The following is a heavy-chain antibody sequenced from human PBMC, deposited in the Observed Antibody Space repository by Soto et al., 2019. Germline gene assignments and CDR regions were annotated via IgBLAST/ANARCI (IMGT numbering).Heavy chain of an antibody. J-gene: IGHJ4*02. V-gene: IGHV3-23*01. CDR2: IGCCSGSGT. Sequence: GGSLRLSCAASGFTFSTYTMNWVRQAPGKGLEWVSGIGCCSGSGTYYADFVKGRFTISRDNSKNTLYLQMNSLRAEDTAVYYCASRDGVLRFLEWLDYWGQGTLVTVSS. D-gene: IGHD3-3*01. CDR1: GFTFSTYT. CDR3: ASRDGVLRFLEWLDY.